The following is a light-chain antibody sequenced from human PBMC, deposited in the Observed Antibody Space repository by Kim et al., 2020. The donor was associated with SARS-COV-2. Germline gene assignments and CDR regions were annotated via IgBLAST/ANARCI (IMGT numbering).Light chain of an antibody. CDR2: HDT. CDR3: QTWDSSTVG. Sequence: SYELTQPPSVSVSPGQTASITCSGDELGDKFACWYQQKAGQSPVLVIFHDTKRPSGIPERFSGSNSGNTATLTISGTQAMDEADYYCQTWDSSTVGFGGG. J-gene: IGLJ2*01. V-gene: IGLV3-1*01. CDR1: ELGDKF.